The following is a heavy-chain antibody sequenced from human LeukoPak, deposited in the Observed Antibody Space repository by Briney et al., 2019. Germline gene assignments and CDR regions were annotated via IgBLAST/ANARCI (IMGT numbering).Heavy chain of an antibody. Sequence: GASVKVSCKASGYTFTSYGISWVRQAPGQGLEWMGWISAYNGNTNYAQKLQGRVTMTTDTSTSTAYMELRSLRSDDTAVYYCARNEQQLVGPYNWFDPWGQGTLVTVSS. CDR2: ISAYNGNT. J-gene: IGHJ5*02. CDR3: ARNEQQLVGPYNWFDP. V-gene: IGHV1-18*01. D-gene: IGHD6-13*01. CDR1: GYTFTSYG.